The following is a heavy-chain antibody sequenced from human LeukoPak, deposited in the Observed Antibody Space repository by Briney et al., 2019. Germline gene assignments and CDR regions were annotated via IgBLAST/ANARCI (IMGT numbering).Heavy chain of an antibody. Sequence: PGGSLRLSCAASGFTFSSHAMSWVRQAPGKGLEWVANIKQDGSEKYYVDSVKGRFTISRDNAKNSLYLQMNSLRAEDTAVYYCARELEMATNTLDYWGQGTLVTVSS. CDR2: IKQDGSEK. J-gene: IGHJ4*02. V-gene: IGHV3-7*01. CDR1: GFTFSSHA. D-gene: IGHD5-24*01. CDR3: ARELEMATNTLDY.